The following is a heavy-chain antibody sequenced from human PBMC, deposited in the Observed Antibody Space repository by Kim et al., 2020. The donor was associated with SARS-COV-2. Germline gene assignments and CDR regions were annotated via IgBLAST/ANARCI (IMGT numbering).Heavy chain of an antibody. Sequence: GGSLRLSCAASGFTFSSYAMHWVRQAPGKGLEWVAVISYDGSNKYYADSVKGRFTISRDNSKNTLYLQMNSLRAEDTAVYYCARDQGSVDTAMVKTIDYWGQGTLVTVSS. J-gene: IGHJ4*02. CDR3: ARDQGSVDTAMVKTIDY. CDR2: ISYDGSNK. D-gene: IGHD5-18*01. V-gene: IGHV3-30*04. CDR1: GFTFSSYA.